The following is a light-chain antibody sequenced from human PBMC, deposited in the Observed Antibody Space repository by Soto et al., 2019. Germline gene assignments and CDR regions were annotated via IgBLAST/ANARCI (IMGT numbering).Light chain of an antibody. Sequence: DIVLTKSVAAVSLSPGERATLSCRASQSVSSYLAWYQQKPGQAPRLLMYGASNRATGIPARFSGGGSGTDFTLTISSLEPEDFAVYYCQQRSDWPWTFGQGTKVDIK. CDR3: QQRSDWPWT. CDR2: GAS. J-gene: IGKJ1*01. CDR1: QSVSSY. V-gene: IGKV3-11*01.